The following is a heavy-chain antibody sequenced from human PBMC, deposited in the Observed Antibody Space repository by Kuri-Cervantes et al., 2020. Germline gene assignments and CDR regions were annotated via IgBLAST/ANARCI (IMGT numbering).Heavy chain of an antibody. CDR3: ASTSPFDY. Sequence: GESLKISCAASGFTFSSYAMSWVRQAPGKGLEWVSGISGSGGSTYYADSVKGRFTISRDNSKNTLYLQMNSLRDEDTAVYYCASTSPFDYWGQGTLVTVSS. V-gene: IGHV3-23*01. D-gene: IGHD4-11*01. CDR1: GFTFSSYA. CDR2: ISGSGGST. J-gene: IGHJ4*02.